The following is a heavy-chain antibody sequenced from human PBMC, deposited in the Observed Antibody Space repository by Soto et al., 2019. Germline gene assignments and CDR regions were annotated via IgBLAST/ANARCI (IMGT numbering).Heavy chain of an antibody. CDR3: AREGAYRDYYGSGSYYNAGPDY. J-gene: IGHJ4*02. D-gene: IGHD3-10*01. CDR2: ISSSSSYI. V-gene: IGHV3-21*01. Sequence: GGSLRLSCAASGFTFSSYSMNWVRQAPGKGLEWVSSISSSSSYIYYADSVKGRFTISRDNAKNSLYLQMNSLRAEDTAVYYCAREGAYRDYYGSGSYYNAGPDYWGQGTLVTVSS. CDR1: GFTFSSYS.